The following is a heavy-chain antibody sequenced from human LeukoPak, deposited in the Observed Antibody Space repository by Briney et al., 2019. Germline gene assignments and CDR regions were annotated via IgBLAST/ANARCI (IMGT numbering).Heavy chain of an antibody. D-gene: IGHD2-2*01. CDR1: GYNFISYW. Sequence: HGESLKISCKGSGYNFISYWIGWVRQRPGKGLEWMGIIYPGDSDTRYSPSFQGQVTISADKSISTAYLQWSSLKASDTAMYYCARLGSSTSRINWFDPWGQGTLVTVSS. CDR2: IYPGDSDT. CDR3: ARLGSSTSRINWFDP. J-gene: IGHJ5*02. V-gene: IGHV5-51*01.